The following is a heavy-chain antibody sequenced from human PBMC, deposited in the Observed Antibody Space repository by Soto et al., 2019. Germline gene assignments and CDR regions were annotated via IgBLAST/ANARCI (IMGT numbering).Heavy chain of an antibody. CDR3: ARQEGTYYDILTGYYKTDYFDY. CDR2: IYYSGST. CDR1: GGSISSSSYY. J-gene: IGHJ4*02. V-gene: IGHV4-39*01. Sequence: TSETLSLTCTVSGGSISSSSYYWGWIRQPPGKGLEWIGSIYYSGSTYYNPSLKSRVTISVDTSKNQFSLKLSSVTAADTAVYYCARQEGTYYDILTGYYKTDYFDYWGQGTLVTVSS. D-gene: IGHD3-9*01.